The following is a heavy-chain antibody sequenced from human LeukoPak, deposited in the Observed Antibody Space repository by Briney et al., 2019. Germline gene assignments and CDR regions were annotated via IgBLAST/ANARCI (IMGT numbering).Heavy chain of an antibody. V-gene: IGHV3-30-3*01. J-gene: IGHJ5*02. D-gene: IGHD2-15*01. CDR2: ISYDGSNK. Sequence: GGSLRLSCAASGFTFSSYAMHWVRQAPGKGLEWVAVISYDGSNKYYADSVKGRFTISRDNSKNTLYLQMNSLRAEDTAVYYCASRLGYCSGGSCPFDRWGQGTLVTVSS. CDR1: GFTFSSYA. CDR3: ASRLGYCSGGSCPFDR.